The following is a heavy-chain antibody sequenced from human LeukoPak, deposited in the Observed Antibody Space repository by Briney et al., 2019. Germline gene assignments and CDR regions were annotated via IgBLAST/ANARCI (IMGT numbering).Heavy chain of an antibody. V-gene: IGHV4-59*08. D-gene: IGHD5-18*01. J-gene: IGHJ3*02. Sequence: SETLSLTCTVSGGSISSYYWSWIRQPPGKGLEWIGYIYYSGSTNYNPSLKSRVTISVDTSKNQFSLKLSSVTAADTAVYYCARHLGRARGYSYGYVRIYDAFDIWGQGTMVTVPS. CDR3: ARHLGRARGYSYGYVRIYDAFDI. CDR1: GGSISSYY. CDR2: IYYSGST.